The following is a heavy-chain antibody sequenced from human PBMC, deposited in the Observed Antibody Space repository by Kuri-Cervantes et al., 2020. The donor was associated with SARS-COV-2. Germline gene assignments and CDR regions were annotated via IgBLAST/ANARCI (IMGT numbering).Heavy chain of an antibody. D-gene: IGHD6-19*01. J-gene: IGHJ3*02. CDR3: AFPISGWYGGAFDI. Sequence: GESLKISCAASGFTFSSYAMSWVRQAPGKGLEWVANIKQDGSEKYYVDSVKGRFTISRDNAKNSLYLQMNSLRAEDTAVYYCAFPISGWYGGAFDIWGQGTMVTVSS. CDR2: IKQDGSEK. V-gene: IGHV3-7*01. CDR1: GFTFSSYA.